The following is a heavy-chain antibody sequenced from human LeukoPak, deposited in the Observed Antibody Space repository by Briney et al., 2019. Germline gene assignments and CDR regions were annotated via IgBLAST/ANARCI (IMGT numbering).Heavy chain of an antibody. V-gene: IGHV1-2*02. CDR1: GYTFTGYY. J-gene: IGHJ6*02. CDR2: INPNSGGT. CDR3: ARGSVVGIPYYYYGLDV. D-gene: IGHD6-19*01. Sequence: ASVKVSCKASGYTFTGYYIHWVRQAPGQGPGQGLEWMGCINPNSGGTKDVQKFQGRVTMTRDTSISTVYMEMSGLTSDDTAVYYCARGSVVGIPYYYYGLDVWGQGTTVTVSS.